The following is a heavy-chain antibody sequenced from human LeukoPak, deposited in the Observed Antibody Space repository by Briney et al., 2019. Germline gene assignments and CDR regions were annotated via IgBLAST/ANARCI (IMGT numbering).Heavy chain of an antibody. J-gene: IGHJ6*02. CDR2: TYYSGST. D-gene: IGHD3-3*01. CDR3: ARDGVGYYYGMDV. Sequence: SETLSLTCTVSGGSISSYYWSWIRQPPGKGLEWIGYTYYSGSTNYNPSLKSRVTISVDTSKNQFSLKLSSVTAADTAVYYCARDGVGYYYGMDVWGQGTTVTVSS. CDR1: GGSISSYY. V-gene: IGHV4-59*01.